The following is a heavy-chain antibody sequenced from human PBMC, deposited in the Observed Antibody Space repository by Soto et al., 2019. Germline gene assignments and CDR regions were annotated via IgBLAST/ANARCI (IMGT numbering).Heavy chain of an antibody. CDR2: IYHSGNT. V-gene: IGHV4-59*01. CDR3: ARDPAP. Sequence: SETLSLTCTVSGGSINSYYWSWIRQPPGKGLEWIGYIYHSGNTNYNPSLKSRVTISVDTSKNQFSLNVRSVTAADTAVYYCARDPAPWGQGTLVTVSS. J-gene: IGHJ5*02. CDR1: GGSINSYY.